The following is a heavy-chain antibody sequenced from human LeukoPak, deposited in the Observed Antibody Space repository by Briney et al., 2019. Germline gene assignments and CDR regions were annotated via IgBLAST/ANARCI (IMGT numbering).Heavy chain of an antibody. V-gene: IGHV1-18*01. CDR2: ISAYNGNT. D-gene: IGHD3-22*01. Sequence: ASVKVSCKASGYTFTSYGISWVRQAPGQGLEWMGRISAYNGNTNYAQKLQGRVTMTTDTSTSTAYMELRSLRSDDTAVYYCARHSYYYDSSGYYYTSNYFDYWGQGTLVTVSS. CDR3: ARHSYYYDSSGYYYTSNYFDY. J-gene: IGHJ4*02. CDR1: GYTFTSYG.